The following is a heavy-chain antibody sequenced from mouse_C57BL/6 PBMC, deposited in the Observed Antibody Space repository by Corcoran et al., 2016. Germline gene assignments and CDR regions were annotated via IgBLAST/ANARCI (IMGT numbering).Heavy chain of an antibody. Sequence: EVQLQQSGPELVKPGASVKISCKASGYTFTDYYMNWVKQSHGKSLEWIGDINPNNGGTIYNQKFKGKATLTVDKSSSTAYMELRSLTSEDTAVYYCARSDGYYVVFAYWGQGTLVTVSA. CDR2: INPNNGGT. CDR1: GYTFTDYY. V-gene: IGHV1-26*01. D-gene: IGHD2-3*01. CDR3: ARSDGYYVVFAY. J-gene: IGHJ3*01.